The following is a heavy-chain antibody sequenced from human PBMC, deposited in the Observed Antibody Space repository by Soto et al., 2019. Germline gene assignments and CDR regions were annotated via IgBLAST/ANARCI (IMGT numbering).Heavy chain of an antibody. J-gene: IGHJ1*01. CDR1: GGTFSGYA. CDR2: IIPIFGIT. V-gene: IGHV1-69*01. CDR3: ARDPRSITGTTSSEDFQH. D-gene: IGHD1-1*01. Sequence: QAQLMQSGAEVKEPGSSVKVSCKASGGTFSGYAISWVRQAPGQGLEWLGGIIPIFGITNYAQKFQNRLAIAADESSATVYMDLRSLTSADSAIYYCARDPRSITGTTSSEDFQHWGQGPLVSVS.